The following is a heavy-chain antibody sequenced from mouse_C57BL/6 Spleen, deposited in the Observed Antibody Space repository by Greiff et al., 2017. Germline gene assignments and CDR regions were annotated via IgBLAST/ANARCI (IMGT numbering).Heavy chain of an antibody. CDR1: GYTFTSYW. J-gene: IGHJ4*01. CDR2: IYPSDSET. Sequence: QVQLQQPGAELVRPGSSVKLSCKASGYTFTSYWMDWVKQRPGQGLEWIGNIYPSDSETPYNQKFKDKATLTVDKSSSTAYMQLSSLTSEDSAVFYCARGDVLLLYAMDYWGQGTSVTVSS. CDR3: ARGDVLLLYAMDY. D-gene: IGHD1-1*01. V-gene: IGHV1-61*01.